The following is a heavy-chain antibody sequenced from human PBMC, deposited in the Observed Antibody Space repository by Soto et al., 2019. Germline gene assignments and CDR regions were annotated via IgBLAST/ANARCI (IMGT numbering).Heavy chain of an antibody. J-gene: IGHJ5*02. CDR3: ARDQRDYGDYYNWFDP. CDR1: GGSINSGAYY. V-gene: IGHV4-31*03. Sequence: QVQLQESGPGLVKPSQTLSLTCTVSGGSINSGAYYWSWIRQHPGKGLEWIGHISYSGSTYYNPSLESRVTVSLDTSKNQFALSLSSVTAADTAVYYCARDQRDYGDYYNWFDPWGQGTLVTVSS. CDR2: ISYSGST. D-gene: IGHD4-17*01.